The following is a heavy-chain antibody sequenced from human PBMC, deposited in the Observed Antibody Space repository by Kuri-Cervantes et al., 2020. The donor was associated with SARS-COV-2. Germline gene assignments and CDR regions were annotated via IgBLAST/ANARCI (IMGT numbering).Heavy chain of an antibody. J-gene: IGHJ4*02. Sequence: GESLKISCAASGFTFSDYYMSWIRQAPGKGLEWVSYISSSGSTIYYTESVKGRFTISRDNAKNSVYLQMNSLRAEDTAVYYCARDLLDYDIIHWGQGTLVTVSS. V-gene: IGHV3-11*04. D-gene: IGHD3-9*01. CDR3: ARDLLDYDIIH. CDR2: ISSSGSTI. CDR1: GFTFSDYY.